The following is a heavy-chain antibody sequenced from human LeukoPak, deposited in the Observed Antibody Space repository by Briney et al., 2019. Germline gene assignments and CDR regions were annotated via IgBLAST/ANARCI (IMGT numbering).Heavy chain of an antibody. CDR1: GFTFSSYS. CDR3: ARGGIVPYCSSTSCYHFDY. CDR2: ISGSSGYI. J-gene: IGHJ4*02. V-gene: IGHV3-21*01. D-gene: IGHD2-2*01. Sequence: PGGSLRLSCAASGFTFSSYSMNWVRQAPGKGLEWVSSISGSSGYIYYADSVKGRFTISRDNAKNSLYLQMNSLRAEDTAVYYCARGGIVPYCSSTSCYHFDYWGQGTLVTVSS.